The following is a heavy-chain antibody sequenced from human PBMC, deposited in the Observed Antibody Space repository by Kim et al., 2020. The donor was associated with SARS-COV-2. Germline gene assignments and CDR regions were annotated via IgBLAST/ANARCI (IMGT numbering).Heavy chain of an antibody. Sequence: TNYADSVKCRFTVSRDNAKSTLYVQMNSLRAEDTAVYYCARGSWNGMDVWGQGTTVTVSS. J-gene: IGHJ6*02. CDR3: ARGSWNGMDV. V-gene: IGHV3-74*01. D-gene: IGHD1-26*01. CDR2: T.